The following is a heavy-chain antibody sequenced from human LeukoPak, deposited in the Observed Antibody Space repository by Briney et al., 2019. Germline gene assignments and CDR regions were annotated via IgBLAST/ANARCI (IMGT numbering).Heavy chain of an antibody. CDR2: INFDGSAK. Sequence: GGSLKLSCAASGFTFSTDGIHWVRQAPGKRPELVANINFDGSAKYYADSLKGRFTISRDNSKNTLYLEMNSLRVEDTAVYYCAKGVSGNSFYLDYWGQGTLVTVSS. CDR3: AKGVSGNSFYLDY. J-gene: IGHJ4*02. V-gene: IGHV3-30*02. CDR1: GFTFSTDG. D-gene: IGHD1-20*01.